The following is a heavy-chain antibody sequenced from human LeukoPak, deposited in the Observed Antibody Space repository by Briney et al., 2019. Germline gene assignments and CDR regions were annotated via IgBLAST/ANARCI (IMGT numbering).Heavy chain of an antibody. V-gene: IGHV4-4*02. J-gene: IGHJ6*03. CDR2: IYHSGST. CDR3: ARACSSWPTATYYYYYYMDV. CDR1: GGSISSSNW. D-gene: IGHD6-13*01. Sequence: PSETLSLTCAVSGGSISSSNWWSWVRQPPGKGLEWIGEIYHSGSTNYNPSLKSRVTISVDKSKNQFSLKLSSVTAADTAVYYCARACSSWPTATYYYYYYMDVWGKGTTVTVSS.